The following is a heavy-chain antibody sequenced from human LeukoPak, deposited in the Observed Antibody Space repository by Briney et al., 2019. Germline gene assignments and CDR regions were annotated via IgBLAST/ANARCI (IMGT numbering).Heavy chain of an antibody. Sequence: SETLSLTCTVSGGSISSGSYSWSWIRQPPGKGLEWIGYIYYSGSTYYNPSLKSRVTISVDTSKNQFSLKLSSVTAADTAVYYCARAHAYCGGDCYRVPEFDYWGQGTLVTVSS. CDR2: IYYSGST. CDR1: GGSISSGSYS. CDR3: ARAHAYCGGDCYRVPEFDY. J-gene: IGHJ4*02. D-gene: IGHD2-21*02. V-gene: IGHV4-30-4*07.